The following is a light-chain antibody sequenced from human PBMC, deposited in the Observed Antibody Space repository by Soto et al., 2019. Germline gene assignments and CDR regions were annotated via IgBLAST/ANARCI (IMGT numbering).Light chain of an antibody. CDR2: GNS. CDR1: SSNIGAGYD. CDR3: QSYDSSPSGPAV. Sequence: QSVLTQPPSVSGAPGQRVTISCTGSSSNIGAGYDVHWYQQLPGTAPKLLIYGNSNRPSGVPDRFSGSKSGTSASLAITGLQAEDEADYYCQSYDSSPSGPAVFGGGTKVTVL. J-gene: IGLJ3*02. V-gene: IGLV1-40*01.